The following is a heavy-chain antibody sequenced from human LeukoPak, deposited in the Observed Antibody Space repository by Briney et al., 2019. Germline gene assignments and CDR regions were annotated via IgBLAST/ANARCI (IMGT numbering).Heavy chain of an antibody. Sequence: GGSLRLSCAASGFTFDDYAMHWVRQAPGKGLEWVSGISWNSGSIGYADSVKGRFTISRDNAKNSLYLQMNSLRAEDTAVYYCVRLLAYNSGGEAFDHWGQGTLVTVSS. CDR2: ISWNSGSI. V-gene: IGHV3-9*01. J-gene: IGHJ4*02. CDR1: GFTFDDYA. CDR3: VRLLAYNSGGEAFDH. D-gene: IGHD1-20*01.